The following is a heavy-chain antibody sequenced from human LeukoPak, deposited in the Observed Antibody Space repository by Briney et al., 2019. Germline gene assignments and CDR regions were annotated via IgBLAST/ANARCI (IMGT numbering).Heavy chain of an antibody. CDR2: IWYDGSNK. CDR3: ARDPSMAVAGYYYCGMDV. V-gene: IGHV3-33*01. CDR1: GFTFSSYG. Sequence: PGGSLRLSCAASGFTFSSYGMHWVRQAPGKGLEWVAVIWYDGSNKYYADSVKGRFTISRDNPKNTLYLQMNSLRAEDTAVYYCARDPSMAVAGYYYCGMDVWGQGTTVTVSS. J-gene: IGHJ6*02. D-gene: IGHD6-19*01.